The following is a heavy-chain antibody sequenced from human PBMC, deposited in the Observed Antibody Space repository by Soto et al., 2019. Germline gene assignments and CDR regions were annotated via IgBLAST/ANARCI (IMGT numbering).Heavy chain of an antibody. D-gene: IGHD1-26*01. CDR2: IYYSGST. J-gene: IGHJ5*02. V-gene: IGHV4-30-2*03. Sequence: PSETLSLTCAVSGGSMSSGGYSWGWIRQPPGKGLEWIGSIYYSGSTYYNPSLKSRVTISVDTSKNQFSLKLSSVTAADTAVYYCATQEVGGSYVYTFDPWGQGTLVTVSS. CDR3: ATQEVGGSYVYTFDP. CDR1: GGSMSSGGYS.